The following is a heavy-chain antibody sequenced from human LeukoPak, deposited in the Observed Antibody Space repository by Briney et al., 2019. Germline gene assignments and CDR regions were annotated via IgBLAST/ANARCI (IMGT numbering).Heavy chain of an antibody. Sequence: SETLSLTCTVSGGSISSYYWSWIRQPPGKGLEWVGHIYNFGSTNYNPSLKSLVTISVDTSKNQFSLKLSSVTAADTAVYYCARAIVVVVTAPPYWYFDLWGRGTLVTVSS. CDR3: ARAIVVVVTAPPYWYFDL. CDR1: GGSISSYY. D-gene: IGHD2-21*02. CDR2: IYNFGST. J-gene: IGHJ2*01. V-gene: IGHV4-4*08.